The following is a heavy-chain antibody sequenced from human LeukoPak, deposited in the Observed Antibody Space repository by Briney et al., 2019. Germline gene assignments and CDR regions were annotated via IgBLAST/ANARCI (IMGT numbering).Heavy chain of an antibody. V-gene: IGHV3-30*02. CDR3: AKEHRGVGATTLYDYFDC. CDR2: IRYDGSNK. CDR1: GFTFSSYG. Sequence: GGSLRLSCAASGFTFSSYGMHWVRQAPGKGLEWVAFIRYDGSNKYYADSVKGRFSISRDNSKTTVYLQMNDLKVEDTAIYYCAKEHRGVGATTLYDYFDCWGQGTLVTVSS. D-gene: IGHD1-26*01. J-gene: IGHJ4*02.